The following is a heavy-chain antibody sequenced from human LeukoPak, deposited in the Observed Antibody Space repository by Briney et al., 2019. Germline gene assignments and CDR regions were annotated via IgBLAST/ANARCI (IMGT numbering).Heavy chain of an antibody. CDR3: ARAAPRAWSAFDI. CDR2: IYYSGST. Sequence: SETLSLTCTVSGGSISSYYWSWIRQPPGKGLEWIGYIYYSGSTNYNPSLKSRVTISVDTSKNQFSLKLSSATAADTAVYYCARAAPRAWSAFDIWGQGQWSPSLQ. V-gene: IGHV4-59*01. D-gene: IGHD2-8*01. J-gene: IGHJ3*02. CDR1: GGSISSYY.